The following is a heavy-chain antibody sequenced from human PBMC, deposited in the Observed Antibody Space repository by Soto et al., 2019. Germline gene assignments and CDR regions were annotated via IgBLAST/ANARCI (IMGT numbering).Heavy chain of an antibody. CDR3: ARHPGYYDILTGYTTYYFDY. J-gene: IGHJ4*02. CDR1: GGSISSGDYY. Sequence: SETLSLTCTVSGGSISSGDYYWSWIRRPPGKGLEWIGYIYYSGSTYYNPSLKSRVTISVDTSKNQFSLKLSSVTAADTAVYYCARHPGYYDILTGYTTYYFDYWGQGILVTVSS. V-gene: IGHV4-30-4*01. CDR2: IYYSGST. D-gene: IGHD3-9*01.